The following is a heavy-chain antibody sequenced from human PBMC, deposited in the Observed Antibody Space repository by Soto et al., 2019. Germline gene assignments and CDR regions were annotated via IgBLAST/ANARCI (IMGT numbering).Heavy chain of an antibody. CDR2: ISSSSSYI. V-gene: IGHV3-21*01. Sequence: GGSLRLSCAASGFTFSSYSMNWVRQAPGKGLEWVSSISSSSSYIYYADSVKGRFTISRDNAKNSLYLQMNSLRAEDTAVYYCARDFPYGSGPGAFDIWGQGTMVTVSS. J-gene: IGHJ3*02. CDR3: ARDFPYGSGPGAFDI. D-gene: IGHD3-10*01. CDR1: GFTFSSYS.